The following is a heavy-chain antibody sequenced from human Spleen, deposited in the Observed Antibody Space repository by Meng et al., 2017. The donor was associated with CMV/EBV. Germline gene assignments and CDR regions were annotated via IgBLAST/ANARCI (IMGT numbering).Heavy chain of an antibody. CDR1: GYNFTSYW. CDR3: ARDPPYCSSTSCQYYYYYGMDV. CDR2: INPNSGGT. V-gene: IGHV1-2*02. D-gene: IGHD2-2*01. J-gene: IGHJ6*02. Sequence: GESLKISCKGSGYNFTSYWIAWVRQAPGQGLEWMGWINPNSGGTNYAQKFQGRVTMTRDTSISTAYMELSRLRSDDTAVYYCARDPPYCSSTSCQYYYYYGMDVWGQGTTVTVSS.